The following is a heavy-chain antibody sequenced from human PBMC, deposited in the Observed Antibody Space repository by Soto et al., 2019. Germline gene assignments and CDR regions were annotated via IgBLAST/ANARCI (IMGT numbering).Heavy chain of an antibody. CDR3: VRDGSKSLRDWFDP. CDR2: VYATGTT. V-gene: IGHV4-4*07. Sequence: TSGTLCLTCNVSGGSISKFYWAWIRKTAGNGLEWMGRVYATGTTDYNPSLRSRVAMSVDISKKTFSLRLRSVTGADSGVYYCVRDGSKSLRDWFDPWGQGILVTVSS. CDR1: GGSISKFY. J-gene: IGHJ5*02.